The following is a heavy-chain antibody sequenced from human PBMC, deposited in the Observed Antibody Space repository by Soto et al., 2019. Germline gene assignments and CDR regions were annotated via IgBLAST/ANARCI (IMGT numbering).Heavy chain of an antibody. CDR2: IGDSDGRP. CDR1: GFTFSSSA. Sequence: PGGSLRLSCAASGFTFSSSAMGWVRQAPGKVLEWVSAIGDSDGRPYYADSVKGRFTISRDNPRNTISLQMNSLRAEDTATYYCAKARCTGNSCYVPDYWGHGSLVTVSS. CDR3: AKARCTGNSCYVPDY. V-gene: IGHV3-23*01. D-gene: IGHD2-8*02. J-gene: IGHJ4*01.